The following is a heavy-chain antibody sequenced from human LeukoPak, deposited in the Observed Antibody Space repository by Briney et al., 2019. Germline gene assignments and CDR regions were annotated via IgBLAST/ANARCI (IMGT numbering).Heavy chain of an antibody. CDR2: MNPNSGNT. Sequence: AAVKVSCKASGYTFTSYDINWVRQATGQGLEWMGWMNPNSGNTGYAQKFQGRVTMTRNTSISTAYMELSSLRSEATAVYYCATAAAATNWYNWFDPWGQGTLVTVSS. CDR1: GYTFTSYD. D-gene: IGHD1-1*01. CDR3: ATAAAATNWYNWFDP. V-gene: IGHV1-8*01. J-gene: IGHJ5*02.